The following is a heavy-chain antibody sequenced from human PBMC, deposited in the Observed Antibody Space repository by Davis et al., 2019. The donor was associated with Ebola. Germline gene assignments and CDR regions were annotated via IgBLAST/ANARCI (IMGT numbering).Heavy chain of an antibody. CDR2: TSFDGSNE. CDR3: AKGPRNDYYFYYYMDV. V-gene: IGHV3-30*18. D-gene: IGHD1-14*01. J-gene: IGHJ6*03. Sequence: GESLKISCAVSGFTFSNYGMHWVRQAPGKGLEWVAITSFDGSNEHYADSVKGRFTISRDSSRNTPYRQMSSLRPEDTAVYYCAKGPRNDYYFYYYMDVWGKGTTVSVSS. CDR1: GFTFSNYG.